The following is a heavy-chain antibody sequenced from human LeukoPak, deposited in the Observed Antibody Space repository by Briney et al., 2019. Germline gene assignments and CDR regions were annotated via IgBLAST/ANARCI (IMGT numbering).Heavy chain of an antibody. J-gene: IGHJ4*02. CDR2: ISSSGSTI. V-gene: IGHV3-11*04. CDR1: GFTFSDYY. D-gene: IGHD4-17*01. CDR3: ARGGDLYYFDY. Sequence: PGGTLRLSCAVSGFTFSDYYMSWICQTPRKGLEWVSYISSSGSTIYYADSVKGRFSVSRDNAKNSVYVQLNSLGDEDTAVYYCARGGDLYYFDYWGQGTLVTVSS.